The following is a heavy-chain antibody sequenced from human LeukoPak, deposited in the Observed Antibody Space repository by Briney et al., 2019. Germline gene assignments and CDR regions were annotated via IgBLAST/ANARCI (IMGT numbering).Heavy chain of an antibody. CDR2: IGNSGSPT. CDR1: EFTFSSYA. V-gene: IGHV3-21*01. J-gene: IGHJ3*02. CDR3: ARVKEASAFDI. Sequence: RTGGSLRLSCAASEFTFSSYAMSWVRQAPGKGLEWVSTIGNSGSPTYYADSVKGRFTISRDNAKNSLYLQMNSLRAEDTAVYYCARVKEASAFDIWGQGTMITVSS. D-gene: IGHD5-12*01.